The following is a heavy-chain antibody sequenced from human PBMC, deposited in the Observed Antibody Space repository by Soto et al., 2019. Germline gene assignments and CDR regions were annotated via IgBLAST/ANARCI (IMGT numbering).Heavy chain of an antibody. CDR3: AILLGGDHSSSFVDV. Sequence: SETLSLSCAVYGGSFSGYYWSWIRQPPGKGLEWIGEINHSGSTNYNPSLKSRVTISVDTSKNQFSLKLSSVTAADTAVYYCAILLGGDHSSSFVDVWGKGTTVIVSS. CDR1: GGSFSGYY. CDR2: INHSGST. J-gene: IGHJ6*04. D-gene: IGHD3-16*01. V-gene: IGHV4-34*01.